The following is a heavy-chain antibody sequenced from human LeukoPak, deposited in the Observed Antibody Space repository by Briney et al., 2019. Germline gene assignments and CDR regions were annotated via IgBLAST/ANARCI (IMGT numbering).Heavy chain of an antibody. CDR3: ARVDRMVVTAIPFDY. CDR1: GYTFTGYY. V-gene: IGHV1-2*02. D-gene: IGHD2-21*02. Sequence: ASVKVSCKASGYTFTGYYMHWERQAPGQGLEWMGWINPNSGGTNYAQKFQGRVTMTRDTSISTAYMELSRLRSDDTAVYYCARVDRMVVTAIPFDYWGQGTLVTVSS. J-gene: IGHJ4*02. CDR2: INPNSGGT.